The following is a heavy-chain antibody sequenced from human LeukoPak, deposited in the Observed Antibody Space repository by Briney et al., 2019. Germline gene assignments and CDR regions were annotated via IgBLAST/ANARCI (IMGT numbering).Heavy chain of an antibody. CDR3: ARRYCSGGSCYVYWFDP. V-gene: IGHV1-18*01. D-gene: IGHD2-15*01. Sequence: EASVKVSCKASGYTFTSYGISWVRQAPGQGLEWMGWISAYNGNTNYAQKLQGRVTMTTDTSTSTAYMELRSLRSDDTAVYYCARRYCSGGSCYVYWFDPWGQGTLVTVSS. CDR1: GYTFTSYG. J-gene: IGHJ5*02. CDR2: ISAYNGNT.